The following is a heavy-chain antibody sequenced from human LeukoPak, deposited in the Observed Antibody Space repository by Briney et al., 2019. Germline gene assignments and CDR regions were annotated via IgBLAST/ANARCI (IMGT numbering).Heavy chain of an antibody. V-gene: IGHV3-7*01. D-gene: IGHD4-11*01. J-gene: IGHJ1*01. Sequence: PGGSLRLSSAASGFSFSSYVMSWVRQAPGKGLEWVANVQHIGGETYYVDSVKGRFTISRDNAKNSVYLQMNSLGADDTAVYYCATYSILNAREFRYWGQGTLVTVTS. CDR3: ATYSILNAREFRY. CDR2: VQHIGGET. CDR1: GFSFSSYV.